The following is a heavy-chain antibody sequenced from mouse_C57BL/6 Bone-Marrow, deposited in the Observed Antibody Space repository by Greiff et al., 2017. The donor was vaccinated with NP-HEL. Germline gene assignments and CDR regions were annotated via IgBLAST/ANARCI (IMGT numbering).Heavy chain of an antibody. D-gene: IGHD3-3*01. V-gene: IGHV1-55*01. Sequence: VQLQESGAELVKPGASVKMSCKASGYTFTSYWITWVKQRPGQGLEWIGDIYPGSGSTNYNEKFKSKATLTVDTSSSTAYMQLSSLTSEDSAVYYCARGRGTPDYWGQGTTLTVSS. J-gene: IGHJ2*01. CDR3: ARGRGTPDY. CDR1: GYTFTSYW. CDR2: IYPGSGST.